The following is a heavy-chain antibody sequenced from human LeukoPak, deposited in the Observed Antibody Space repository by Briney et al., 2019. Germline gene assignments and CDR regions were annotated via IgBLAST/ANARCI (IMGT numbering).Heavy chain of an antibody. J-gene: IGHJ4*02. Sequence: AGGSLRLSCAASGFTFDDYAMHWVRQAPGKGLEWVSGISWNSGSIGYADSVKGRFTISRDNAKNSLYLQMNSLRAEDTALYYCAKDDSSGYYRAFDYWGQGTLVTVSS. CDR3: AKDDSSGYYRAFDY. D-gene: IGHD3-22*01. V-gene: IGHV3-9*01. CDR2: ISWNSGSI. CDR1: GFTFDDYA.